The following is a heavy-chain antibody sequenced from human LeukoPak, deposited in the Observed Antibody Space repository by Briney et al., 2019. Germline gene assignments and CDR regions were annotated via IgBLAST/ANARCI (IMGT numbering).Heavy chain of an antibody. CDR1: GFTFSNAW. V-gene: IGHV3-15*01. D-gene: IGHD5-12*01. J-gene: IGHJ4*02. CDR3: TTVRGYSGYDLDY. CDR2: IKSKTDGGTT. Sequence: PGGSLRPSCAASGFTFSNAWMSWVRQAPGKGLEWVGRIKSKTDGGTTDYAAPVKGRFTISRDDSKNTLYLQMNSLKTEDTAVYYCTTVRGYSGYDLDYWGQGTLVTVSS.